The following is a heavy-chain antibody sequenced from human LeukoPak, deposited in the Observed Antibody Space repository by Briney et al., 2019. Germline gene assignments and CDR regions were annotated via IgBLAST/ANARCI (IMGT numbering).Heavy chain of an antibody. CDR3: AKAPTVLTGYYYTPDDY. D-gene: IGHD3-9*01. Sequence: GGTLRLSCAASGFTFSSYGMSWVRQAPGKGLEWVSGISGSGGSTYYADSVKGRFTISRDNSKNTLYLQMNSLRAEDTAVYYCAKAPTVLTGYYYTPDDYWGQGTLVTASS. CDR2: ISGSGGST. CDR1: GFTFSSYG. V-gene: IGHV3-23*01. J-gene: IGHJ4*02.